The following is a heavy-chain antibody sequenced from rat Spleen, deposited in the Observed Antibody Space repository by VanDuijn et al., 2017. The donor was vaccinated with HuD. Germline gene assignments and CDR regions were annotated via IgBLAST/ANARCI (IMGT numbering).Heavy chain of an antibody. J-gene: IGHJ1*01. CDR2: ISDSGAST. CDR3: VRLLGAPDWYFDF. Sequence: EVQLVESGGGLVQPGRSLKLSCVASGFTFNNYWMTWIRQAPTKGLEWVASISDSGASTYYRDSVKGRFTISRDNAKSTLYLQMDSLRSEDTATYYCVRLLGAPDWYFDFWGPGTMVTVSS. CDR1: GFTFNNYW. D-gene: IGHD5-1*01. V-gene: IGHV5-31*01.